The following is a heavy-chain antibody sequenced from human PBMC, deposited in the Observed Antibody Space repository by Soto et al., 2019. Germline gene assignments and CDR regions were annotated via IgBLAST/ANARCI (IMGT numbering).Heavy chain of an antibody. CDR1: GFTFSSYG. J-gene: IGHJ4*02. Sequence: GGSLRLSCAASGFTFSSYGMHWVRQAPGKGLEWVAVISYDGSNKYYADSVKGRFTISRDNSKNTLYLQMNSLRAEDTAVYYCASPIVPAAIGGYSGYDSGYWGQGTLVTVSS. D-gene: IGHD5-12*01. CDR3: ASPIVPAAIGGYSGYDSGY. CDR2: ISYDGSNK. V-gene: IGHV3-30*03.